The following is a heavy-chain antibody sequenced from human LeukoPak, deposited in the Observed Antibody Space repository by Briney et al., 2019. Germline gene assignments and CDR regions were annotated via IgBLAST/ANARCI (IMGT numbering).Heavy chain of an antibody. CDR2: IIPIFGTA. J-gene: IGHJ6*02. CDR1: GGTFSSYA. Sequence: ASVKVSCKASGGTFSSYAISWVRQAPGQGLEWMGGIIPIFGTANYAQKVQGRVTITADESTSTAYMELSSLRSEDTAVYYCARPLNWNDGYYGMDVWGQGTTVTVSS. D-gene: IGHD1-1*01. CDR3: ARPLNWNDGYYGMDV. V-gene: IGHV1-69*01.